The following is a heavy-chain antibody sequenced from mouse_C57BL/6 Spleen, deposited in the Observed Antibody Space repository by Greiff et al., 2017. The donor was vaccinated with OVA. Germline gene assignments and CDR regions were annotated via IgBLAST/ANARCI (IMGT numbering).Heavy chain of an antibody. D-gene: IGHD1-1*01. CDR3: ARCYYGDAMDY. V-gene: IGHV1-82*01. CDR2: LYPGDGDT. Sequence: QVQLQQSGPELVKPGASVKISCKASGYAFSSSWMNWVKQRPGKGLEWIGRLYPGDGDTNYNGKFKGKATLTADKSSSTAYMQLSSLTSEDSAVYFCARCYYGDAMDYWGQGTTVTVSS. J-gene: IGHJ4*01. CDR1: GYAFSSSW.